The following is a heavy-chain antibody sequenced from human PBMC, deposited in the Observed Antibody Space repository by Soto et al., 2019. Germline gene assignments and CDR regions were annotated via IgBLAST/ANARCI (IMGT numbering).Heavy chain of an antibody. CDR2: INPNSGGT. V-gene: IGHV1-2*04. CDR3: ARAAYYYDSSGYYPGDY. Sequence: ASVKVSCKASGYSLTYHYMHWVRQAPGQGLEWMGWINPNSGGTKYAQKFQDWVTLTRDTSISTAYMEVSSLRSEDTAVYYCARAAYYYDSSGYYPGDYWGQGTLVTVSS. CDR1: GYSLTYHY. D-gene: IGHD3-22*01. J-gene: IGHJ4*02.